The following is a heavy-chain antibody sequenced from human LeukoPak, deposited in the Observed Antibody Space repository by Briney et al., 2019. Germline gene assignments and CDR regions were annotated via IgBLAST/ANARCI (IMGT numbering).Heavy chain of an antibody. D-gene: IGHD3-3*01. CDR3: ARVGITIFGVAPNYYMDV. Sequence: PSETLSLTCSVSGGSISSSSYYWGWIRQPPGKGLEWIGGIYYSGSTYYNPSLKSRVTISVDTSKNQFSLKLSSVTAADTAVYYCARVGITIFGVAPNYYMDVWGKGTTVTVSS. CDR1: GGSISSSSYY. CDR2: IYYSGST. V-gene: IGHV4-39*07. J-gene: IGHJ6*03.